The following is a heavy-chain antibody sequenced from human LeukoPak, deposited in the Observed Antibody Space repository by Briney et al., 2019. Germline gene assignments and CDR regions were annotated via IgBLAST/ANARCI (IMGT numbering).Heavy chain of an antibody. CDR3: ARGQTMGRTRNWFDP. CDR2: INHSGST. J-gene: IGHJ5*02. Sequence: PSETLSLTCAVYGGSFSGYYWSWIRQPPGKGLEWIGEINHSGSTNYNPSLKSRVTISVDTSKNQFSLKLSSVTAADTAVYYCARGQTMGRTRNWFDPWGQGTLVTVSS. CDR1: GGSFSGYY. V-gene: IGHV4-34*01. D-gene: IGHD3-10*01.